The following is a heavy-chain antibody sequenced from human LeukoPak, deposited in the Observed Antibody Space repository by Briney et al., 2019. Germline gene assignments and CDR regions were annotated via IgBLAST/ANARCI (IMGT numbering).Heavy chain of an antibody. Sequence: PSETLSLTCTVSGCSIRSHSWAWIRQPPGKALEWVGYFDNSGSADYNPSLKSRVTISVDTSKSQFSLKLTSATAADTAVYYCAREKMYFYDSTGYSVFDYWGQGTLVTVSS. CDR1: GCSIRSHS. CDR2: FDNSGSA. V-gene: IGHV4-59*11. J-gene: IGHJ4*02. CDR3: AREKMYFYDSTGYSVFDY. D-gene: IGHD3-22*01.